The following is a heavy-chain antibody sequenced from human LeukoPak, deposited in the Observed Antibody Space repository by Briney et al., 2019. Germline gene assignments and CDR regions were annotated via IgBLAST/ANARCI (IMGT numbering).Heavy chain of an antibody. CDR1: GFTFNSYE. V-gene: IGHV3-48*03. Sequence: GGSLRLSCAASGFTFNSYEINWVRQAPGKGLEWVSYISSGGSSIYYADSVKGRFTISRDNAKNSLYLQMNSLRAEDTAVYFCAREAGYSSCWNAFDIWGQGTMVTVSS. J-gene: IGHJ3*02. D-gene: IGHD6-13*01. CDR3: AREAGYSSCWNAFDI. CDR2: ISSGGSSI.